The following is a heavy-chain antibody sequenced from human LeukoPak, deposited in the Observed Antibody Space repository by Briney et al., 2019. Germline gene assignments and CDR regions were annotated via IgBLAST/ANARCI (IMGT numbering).Heavy chain of an antibody. CDR3: ARGGYSSSRPFDY. CDR2: IIPILGIA. Sequence: SVKVSSKASGGTLRSYTISWVRQTPGQGGEWVGRIIPILGIANYAQKFQGRVTITADNYTSTAYIELSSLRSEDTAVYYCARGGYSSSRPFDYWGEGTLVTVSS. CDR1: GGTLRSYT. V-gene: IGHV1-69*02. D-gene: IGHD6-6*01. J-gene: IGHJ4*02.